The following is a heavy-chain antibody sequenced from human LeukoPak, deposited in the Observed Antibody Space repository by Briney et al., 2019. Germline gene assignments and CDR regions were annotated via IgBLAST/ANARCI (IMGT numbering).Heavy chain of an antibody. CDR1: GGSISSYY. D-gene: IGHD3-16*01. CDR3: ARQDYEAFFDY. CDR2: IYYSGST. V-gene: IGHV4-59*08. J-gene: IGHJ4*02. Sequence: SETLSLTCTVSGGSISSYYWSWIRQPPGKGLEWIGYIYYSGSTNYNPSLKSRVTISVDTSKNQFSLKLSSVTAADTAVYYCARQDYEAFFDYWGQRTLVTVSS.